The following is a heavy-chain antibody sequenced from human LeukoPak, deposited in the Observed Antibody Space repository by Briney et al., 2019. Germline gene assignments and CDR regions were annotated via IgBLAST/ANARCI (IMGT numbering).Heavy chain of an antibody. V-gene: IGHV3-48*03. D-gene: IGHD6-19*01. CDR1: GFTFSSYE. CDR2: ISSSGSTI. CDR3: VRMAGTFDY. Sequence: GGSLRLSCAASGFTFSSYEMNWVGQAPGKGLGWVSYISSSGSTIYYADSVKGRFTISRDNAKNSLYLQMNSLRAEDTAVYYCVRMAGTFDYWGQGTLVTVSS. J-gene: IGHJ4*02.